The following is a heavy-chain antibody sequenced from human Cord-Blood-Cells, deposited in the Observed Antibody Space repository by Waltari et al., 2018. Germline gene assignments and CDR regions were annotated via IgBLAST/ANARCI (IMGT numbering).Heavy chain of an antibody. CDR2: ISGSGGST. CDR3: AKELRYFDWLLTYFDY. J-gene: IGHJ4*02. D-gene: IGHD3-9*01. CDR1: VFTFSSYA. Sequence: EVQLLESGGGLVQPGGSLRLSCAASVFTFSSYAMSWVRQAPGKGLEWVSAISGSGGSTYYADSVKGRFTISRDNSKNTLYLQMNSLRAEDTAVYYCAKELRYFDWLLTYFDYWGQGTLVTVSS. V-gene: IGHV3-23*01.